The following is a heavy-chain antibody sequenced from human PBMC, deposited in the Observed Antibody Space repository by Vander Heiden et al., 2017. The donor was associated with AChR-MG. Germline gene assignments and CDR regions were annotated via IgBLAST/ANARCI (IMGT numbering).Heavy chain of an antibody. D-gene: IGHD2-15*01. V-gene: IGHV4-34*01. CDR2: INHSGST. J-gene: IGHJ4*02. Sequence: QVQLQQWGAGLLKPSETLSLTCAVYGGSLSGYYWSWIRQPPGKGLEWIGEINHSGSTNYNPSLKSRVTISVDTSKNQFSLKLSSVTAADTAVYYCARARRIVDYWGQGTLVTVSS. CDR1: GGSLSGYY. CDR3: ARARRIVDY.